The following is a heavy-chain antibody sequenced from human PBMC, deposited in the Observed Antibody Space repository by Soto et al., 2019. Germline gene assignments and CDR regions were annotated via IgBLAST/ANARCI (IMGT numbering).Heavy chain of an antibody. Sequence: CGSLRLSCAASGFTVSSNYMSWVRQAPGKGLERVSVIYSGGSTYYADSVKGRFTISRDNSKNTLYLQMNSLRAEDTAVYYCERESEDLTSNFDYWGQGTMVTVSA. CDR1: GFTVSSNY. CDR3: ERESEDLTSNFDY. J-gene: IGHJ4*02. V-gene: IGHV3-53*01. CDR2: IYSGGST.